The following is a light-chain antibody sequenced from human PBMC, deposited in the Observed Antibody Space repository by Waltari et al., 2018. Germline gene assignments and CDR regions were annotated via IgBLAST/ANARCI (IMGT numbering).Light chain of an antibody. J-gene: IGKJ4*01. V-gene: IGKV3-15*01. CDR2: GAS. Sequence: VLLTQSPASLSVSPGDTVILSCRASQSVRTNLVWYKQKAGQAPRTLIYGASTRASGVPSRFSGSGSETDFTLIISSLQSEDAAVYFCQQYYVWPPITFGGGTKLEI. CDR3: QQYYVWPPIT. CDR1: QSVRTN.